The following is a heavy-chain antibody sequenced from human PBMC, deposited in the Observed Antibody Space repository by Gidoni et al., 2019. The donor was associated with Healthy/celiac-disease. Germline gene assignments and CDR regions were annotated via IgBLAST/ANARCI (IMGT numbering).Heavy chain of an antibody. CDR1: GFTCDDYA. CDR3: AKAGAVRPDAFDI. Sequence: EVQRVESGGGVVQPGRTLRLYCAASGFTCDDYARHWVRQAPGKGLAWVSGISCNSGCIGYADSVKGRFTISSNNAKNSLYLQMNSLRAEDTALYYCAKAGAVRPDAFDIWGQGTMVTVSS. CDR2: ISCNSGCI. J-gene: IGHJ3*02. V-gene: IGHV3-9*01. D-gene: IGHD3-10*01.